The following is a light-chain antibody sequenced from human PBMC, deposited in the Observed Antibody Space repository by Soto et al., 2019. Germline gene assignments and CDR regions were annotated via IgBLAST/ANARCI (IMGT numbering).Light chain of an antibody. CDR2: GAS. V-gene: IGKV3-15*01. CDR3: QQYHKWPPIT. CDR1: QSVSSN. J-gene: IGKJ5*01. Sequence: IVMTQSTANLSVSRWERATLSWRASQSVSSNLAWCQQKPGQAPRLLIHGASTRATGIPARFSGSGSGTEFTLTITSLQSEDFAVYYCQQYHKWPPITFGQGTRLETK.